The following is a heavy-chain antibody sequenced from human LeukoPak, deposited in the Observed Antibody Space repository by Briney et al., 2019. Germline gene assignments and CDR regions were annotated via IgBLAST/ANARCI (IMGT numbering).Heavy chain of an antibody. Sequence: GASVKVSCKASGGTFISYAISWVRQAPGQGLEWMGGIIPILGIANYAQKFQGRVTITADESTSTAYMELSSLRSEDTAVYYCARGVGWVKSYYYGMDVWGQGTTVTVSS. J-gene: IGHJ6*02. CDR1: GGTFISYA. CDR3: ARGVGWVKSYYYGMDV. CDR2: IIPILGIA. D-gene: IGHD3-16*01. V-gene: IGHV1-69*10.